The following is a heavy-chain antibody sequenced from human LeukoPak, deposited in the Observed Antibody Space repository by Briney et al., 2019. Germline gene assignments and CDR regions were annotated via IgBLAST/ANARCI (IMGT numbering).Heavy chain of an antibody. D-gene: IGHD6-19*01. J-gene: IGHJ4*02. V-gene: IGHV4-61*01. Sequence: PSETLSLTCTVSGGSVSSGSYYWSWIRQPPGKGLEWIGYIYYSGSTNYNPSLKSRVTISVDTSKNQFSLKLSSVTAADTAVYYCARGRKQWLVDPSGYFDYWGQGTLVTVSS. CDR3: ARGRKQWLVDPSGYFDY. CDR2: IYYSGST. CDR1: GGSVSSGSYY.